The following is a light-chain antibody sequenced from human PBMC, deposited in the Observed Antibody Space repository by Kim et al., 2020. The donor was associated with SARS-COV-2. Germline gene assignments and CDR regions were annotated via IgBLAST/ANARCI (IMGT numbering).Light chain of an antibody. J-gene: IGLJ1*01. CDR1: SLTNYY. CDR3: NSRDSSAQRYV. V-gene: IGLV3-19*01. CDR2: DKN. Sequence: SSELTQDPAVSVALGHTVTITCQGDSLTNYYASWYQQRPGQAPVLVIYDKNSRPSGIPDRFSGSSSGNTASLTITGALAEDEADYYCNSRDSSAQRYVFGTGTKVNVL.